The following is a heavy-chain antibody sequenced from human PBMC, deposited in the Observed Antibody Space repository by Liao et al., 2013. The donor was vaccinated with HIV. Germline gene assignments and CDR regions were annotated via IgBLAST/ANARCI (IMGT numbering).Heavy chain of an antibody. V-gene: IGHV4-59*01. J-gene: IGHJ3*02. Sequence: QVQLQESGPGLVKPSETLSLTCSVSGDSISSYSWSWIRQPPGKGLECIAYIYYSGSTNYSPSLKSRVTISVDTSKNQFSLKLSSVTAADTAMYYCARLTGDDAFDIWGQGTMVTVSS. CDR1: GDSISSYS. CDR2: IYYSGST. CDR3: ARLTGDDAFDI. D-gene: IGHD7-27*01.